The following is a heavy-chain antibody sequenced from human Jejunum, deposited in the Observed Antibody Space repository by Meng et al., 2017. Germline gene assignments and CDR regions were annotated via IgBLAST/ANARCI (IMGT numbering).Heavy chain of an antibody. V-gene: IGHV6-1*01. CDR2: TYYRSKWYN. CDR3: VRTSNWSLDY. D-gene: IGHD6-13*01. CDR1: GDSVSSNSAA. J-gene: IGHJ4*01. Sequence: QLQLQQSGRGLLNPSQTLSPTCAISGDSVSSNSAAWTWIRQSPSRGLEWLGRTYYRSKWYNDYAESVKSRITINPDTSKNQFSLQLNSVTPEDTAVYYCVRTSNWSLDYWGQGTLVTVSS.